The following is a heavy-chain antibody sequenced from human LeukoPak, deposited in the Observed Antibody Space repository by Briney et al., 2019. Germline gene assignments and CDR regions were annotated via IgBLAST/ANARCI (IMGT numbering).Heavy chain of an antibody. J-gene: IGHJ5*02. CDR1: IDSFSNYH. CDR2: VNESGGT. CDR3: ARGQGATVPQVGNNWFDP. Sequence: SETLSLTCVVYIDSFSNYHWNWIRQTHAKGMEWIGEVNESGGTNISPSLRSRGILSVDTSKNQFSLKLISVTPADTAFCNCARGQGATVPQVGNNWFDPSGQGTRVIVSS. D-gene: IGHD1-26*01. V-gene: IGHV4-34*04.